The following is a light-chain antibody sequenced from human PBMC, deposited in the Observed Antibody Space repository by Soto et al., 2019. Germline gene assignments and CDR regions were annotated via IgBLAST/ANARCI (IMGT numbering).Light chain of an antibody. CDR3: AAWDDSLNGVV. J-gene: IGLJ2*01. CDR1: SSNIGSDS. Sequence: QAVVTQAPSASGTPGQRVTISCSGSSSNIGSDSVNWYQQLPGTAPKLLIYNNNQRPSGVPVRFSGSKSGTSASLAISGLQSEDEADYYCAAWDDSLNGVVFGGGTKVTVL. CDR2: NNN. V-gene: IGLV1-44*01.